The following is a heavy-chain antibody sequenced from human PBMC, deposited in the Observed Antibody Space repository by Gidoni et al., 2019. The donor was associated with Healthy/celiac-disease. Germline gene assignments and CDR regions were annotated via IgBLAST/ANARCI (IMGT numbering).Heavy chain of an antibody. D-gene: IGHD3-22*01. CDR2: IIPIFGTA. Sequence: QVQLVQSGAEVKKPGSSVKVSCKASGCTFSSYAISWVRQAPGQGLEWMGGIIPIFGTANYAQKFQGRVTITADKSTSTAYMELSSLRSEDTAVYYCARDLNYYDSSGYTPGGYWGQGTLVTVSS. J-gene: IGHJ4*02. CDR3: ARDLNYYDSSGYTPGGY. CDR1: GCTFSSYA. V-gene: IGHV1-69*06.